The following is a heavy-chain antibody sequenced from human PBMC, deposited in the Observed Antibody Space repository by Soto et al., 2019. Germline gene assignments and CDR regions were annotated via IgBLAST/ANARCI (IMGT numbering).Heavy chain of an antibody. CDR1: GFTLRNYA. CDR2: ISANDVGT. D-gene: IGHD1-20*01. V-gene: IGHV3-23*01. CDR3: AKAKNDYNWDNRPPFDY. Sequence: QPGGSLRLSCEASGFTLRNYAMTWIRQAPGKGLDWVSLISANDVGTYYAESVKTRFTISTDQSRNTVYLQMDSLRADDTAIYYCAKAKNDYNWDNRPPFDYWGQGTLVTVSS. J-gene: IGHJ4*02.